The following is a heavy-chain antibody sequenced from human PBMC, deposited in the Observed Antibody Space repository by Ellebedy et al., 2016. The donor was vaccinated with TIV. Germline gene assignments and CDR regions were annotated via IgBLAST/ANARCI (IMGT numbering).Heavy chain of an antibody. CDR2: ISYDGSYK. J-gene: IGHJ4*02. D-gene: IGHD3-22*01. CDR3: ARGGYYDSNGYPRCDY. Sequence: GGSLRLSXAASGFTLSRYGMHWVRQAPGKGLEWVAAISYDGSYKYYADSVKGRFTISGDNSKNTLSLEISSLGREDTAVYYCARGGYYDSNGYPRCDYWGQGTLVTVSS. V-gene: IGHV3-30*03. CDR1: GFTLSRYG.